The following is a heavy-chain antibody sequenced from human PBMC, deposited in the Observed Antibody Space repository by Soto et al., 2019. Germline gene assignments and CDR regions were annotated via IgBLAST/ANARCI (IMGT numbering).Heavy chain of an antibody. Sequence: QVQLQESGPGLVKASQTLSLTCTVSGGSISSGGYYWSWIRQHPGKGLEWIGYIYNSGTTYYNPSLRSRVTLSAATSKNQFSLKLCPVTAAGPAVYYCATDPPPWGQGTLVTVSS. CDR1: GGSISSGGYY. J-gene: IGHJ5*02. V-gene: IGHV4-31*03. CDR3: ATDPPP. CDR2: IYNSGTT.